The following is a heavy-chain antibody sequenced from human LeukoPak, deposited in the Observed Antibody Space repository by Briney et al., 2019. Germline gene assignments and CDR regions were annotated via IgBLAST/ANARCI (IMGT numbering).Heavy chain of an antibody. V-gene: IGHV1-18*01. CDR3: ARDVYCGGDCPSFYYYYGMDV. D-gene: IGHD2-21*02. CDR2: ISAYNGNT. CDR1: GYTFTSYG. Sequence: ASVKVSCKASGYTFTSYGISWVRQAPGQGLEWMGWISAYNGNTNYAQKLQGRVTMTTDTSTSTAYMELRSLRSDDTAVYYCARDVYCGGDCPSFYYYYGMDVWGQGTTVTVSS. J-gene: IGHJ6*02.